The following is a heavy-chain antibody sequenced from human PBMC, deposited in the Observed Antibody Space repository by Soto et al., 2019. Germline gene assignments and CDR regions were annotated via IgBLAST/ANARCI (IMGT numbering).Heavy chain of an antibody. CDR2: ISVSGSST. CDR1: GFTFSDCA. D-gene: IGHD1-1*01. Sequence: GGSLRLSCAASGFTFSDCAVSWVRQAPGKGLEWVSGISVSGSSTYYADSVKGRFTISRDKSKNTLYLQMNSLRGEDTAVYYCAKGQPNWKQHQFFDLWGRGTLVTVSS. CDR3: AKGQPNWKQHQFFDL. V-gene: IGHV3-23*01. J-gene: IGHJ2*01.